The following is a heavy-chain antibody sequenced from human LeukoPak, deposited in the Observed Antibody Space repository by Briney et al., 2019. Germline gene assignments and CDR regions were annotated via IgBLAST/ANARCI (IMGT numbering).Heavy chain of an antibody. J-gene: IGHJ4*02. Sequence: GGSLRLSCAASGFTFSSYGMHWVRQAPGKGLEWVAVISYDGSNKYYADSVKGRFSISRDNSKNTVFLQMNSLRAEDTAVYYCARDNTISGYYELGYWGQGTLVTVSS. V-gene: IGHV3-30*03. CDR3: ARDNTISGYYELGY. CDR1: GFTFSSYG. CDR2: ISYDGSNK. D-gene: IGHD3-22*01.